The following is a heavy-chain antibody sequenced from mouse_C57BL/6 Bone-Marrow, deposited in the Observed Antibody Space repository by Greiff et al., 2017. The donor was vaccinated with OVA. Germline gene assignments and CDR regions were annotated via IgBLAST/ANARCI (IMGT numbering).Heavy chain of an antibody. CDR2: IYPGDGDT. CDR3: ARREYDWYFDV. J-gene: IGHJ1*03. D-gene: IGHD5-2*01. CDR1: GYAFSSSW. V-gene: IGHV1-82*01. Sequence: QVQLQQSGPELVKPGASVKISCKASGYAFSSSWMNWVKQRPGKGLEWIGRIYPGDGDTNYNGKFKGKATLTVDKSSSTAYMQLSSLTSEDAAVYFCARREYDWYFDVWGTGTTVTVSS.